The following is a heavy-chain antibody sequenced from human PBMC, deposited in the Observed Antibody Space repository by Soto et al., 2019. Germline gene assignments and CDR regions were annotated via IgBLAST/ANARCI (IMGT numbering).Heavy chain of an antibody. CDR2: IYYSGST. CDR1: CGSISSGGYY. Sequence: SETLSLTCTFSCGSISSGGYYWSWIRQHPGKGLEWIGYIYYSGSTYYNPSLKSRVTISVDTSKNQFSLKLSSVTAADTAVYYCARDRLDLSAARFFDYWGQGTLVTVSS. V-gene: IGHV4-31*03. CDR3: ARDRLDLSAARFFDY. D-gene: IGHD6-6*01. J-gene: IGHJ4*02.